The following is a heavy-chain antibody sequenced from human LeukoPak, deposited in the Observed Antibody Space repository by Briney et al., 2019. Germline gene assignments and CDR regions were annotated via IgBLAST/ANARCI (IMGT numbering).Heavy chain of an antibody. V-gene: IGHV1-69*13. J-gene: IGHJ4*02. CDR1: GYTFTSYY. CDR3: AREGQQQDDY. D-gene: IGHD6-13*01. Sequence: SVKVSCKASGYTFTSYYMHWVRQAPGQGLEWMGGIIPIFGTANYAQKFQGRVTITADESTSTAYMELSSLRSEDTAVYYCAREGQQQDDYWGQGTLVTVSS. CDR2: IIPIFGTA.